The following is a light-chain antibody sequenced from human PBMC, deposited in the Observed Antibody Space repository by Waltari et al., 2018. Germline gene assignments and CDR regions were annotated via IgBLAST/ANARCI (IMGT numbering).Light chain of an antibody. CDR2: EVS. V-gene: IGLV2-14*01. CDR3: SSYTSSSTPVV. CDR1: SSDVGGYNY. J-gene: IGLJ2*01. Sequence: QSALTQPASVSGSPGQSITISCTGTSSDVGGYNYVSWYQQHPGKAPKLMIYEVSNRPSGVSQRFSGSKSGNTASLTISGLQAEDEADYYCSSYTSSSTPVVFGGGTKLTVL.